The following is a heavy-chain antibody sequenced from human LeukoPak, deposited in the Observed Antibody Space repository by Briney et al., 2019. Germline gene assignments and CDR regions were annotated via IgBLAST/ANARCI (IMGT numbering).Heavy chain of an antibody. CDR1: GFTFSSYW. CDR3: ARDHVAGYCSSTSCYTYNWFDP. V-gene: IGHV3-7*01. CDR2: IKQDGSEK. D-gene: IGHD2-2*02. Sequence: GGSLRLSCAASGFTFSSYWMSWVRQAPGKGLEWVANIKQDGSEKYYVDSVKGRFTISRDNAKNSLYLQMNSLRAEDTAVYYCARDHVAGYCSSTSCYTYNWFDPWGQGTLVTVSS. J-gene: IGHJ5*02.